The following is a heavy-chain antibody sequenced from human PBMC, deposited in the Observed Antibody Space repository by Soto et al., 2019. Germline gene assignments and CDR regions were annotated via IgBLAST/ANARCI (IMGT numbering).Heavy chain of an antibody. CDR2: ISYDGSNK. D-gene: IGHD3-22*01. V-gene: IGHV3-30-3*01. Sequence: QVQLVESGGGVVQPGRSLRLSCAASGFTFSSYAMHWVRQAPGKGLEWVAVISYDGSNKYYADSVKGRFTISRDNSKNTLYLQMNSLRAEDTAVYYCARDGPYEWGQGTLFTVSS. CDR1: GFTFSSYA. CDR3: ARDGPYE. J-gene: IGHJ4*02.